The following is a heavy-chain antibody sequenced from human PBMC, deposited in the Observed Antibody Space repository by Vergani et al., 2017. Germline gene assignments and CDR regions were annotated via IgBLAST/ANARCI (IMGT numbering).Heavy chain of an antibody. D-gene: IGHD3-10*01. J-gene: IGHJ6*02. CDR1: GYLFNSYY. V-gene: IGHV1-46*02. CDR2: LDPRGGPP. CDR3: AREMGGSGSYPYYYYYGMDV. Sequence: VQLVQSGAAVKKPGASVKLSCKSSGYLFNSYYIHWVRQAPGQGLEWMGLLDPRGGPPTYAEKFEGRVTLTSDTSTSTFYMELRSLRSDDTAVYYCAREMGGSGSYPYYYYYGMDVWGQGTTVTVSS.